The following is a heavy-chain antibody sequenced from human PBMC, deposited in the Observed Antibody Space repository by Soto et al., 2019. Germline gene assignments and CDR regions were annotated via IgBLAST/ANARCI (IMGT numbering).Heavy chain of an antibody. V-gene: IGHV3-23*01. CDR1: GFTFSTYA. J-gene: IGHJ4*02. D-gene: IGHD3-10*01. CDR3: AQNGGSGTFYAFDY. Sequence: PGGSLRLSCAASGFTFSTYAMNWVRQAPGKGLEWVSAISGSGGSTYYAGSVKGRFTISRDNSKKTLYLHMHSLRAEDTAVYFCAQNGGSGTFYAFDYWGQGTLVTVSS. CDR2: ISGSGGST.